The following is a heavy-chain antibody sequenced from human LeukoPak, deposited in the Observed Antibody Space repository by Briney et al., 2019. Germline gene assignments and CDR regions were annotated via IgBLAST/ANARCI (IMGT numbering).Heavy chain of an antibody. CDR2: ISYGGGRI. CDR1: GLTFSTYA. D-gene: IGHD2-2*01. V-gene: IGHV3-23*01. J-gene: IGHJ4*02. Sequence: PGGSLRLSCAASGLTFSTYAMTSVRQAPGKGREWVSTISYGGGRIFYAASVKGRFTISRDNAKNSLYLQMNSLRAEDTAVYYCARGCSRTSCSRDYWGQGTLVTVSS. CDR3: ARGCSRTSCSRDY.